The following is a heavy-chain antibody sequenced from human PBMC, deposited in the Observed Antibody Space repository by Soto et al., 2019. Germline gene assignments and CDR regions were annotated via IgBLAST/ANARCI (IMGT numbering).Heavy chain of an antibody. CDR3: ARDREGSSYGSLNWYFAL. CDR1: GGTFSSYA. J-gene: IGHJ2*01. Sequence: QVQLVQSGAEVKKPGSSVKVSCKASGGTFSSYAISWVRQAPGQGLEWMGGIIPIFGTANYAQKFQGRVTITADECTSTAYRELSSLRSEDTAVYYCARDREGSSYGSLNWYFALWGRGTLVTVSS. D-gene: IGHD5-18*01. V-gene: IGHV1-69*01. CDR2: IIPIFGTA.